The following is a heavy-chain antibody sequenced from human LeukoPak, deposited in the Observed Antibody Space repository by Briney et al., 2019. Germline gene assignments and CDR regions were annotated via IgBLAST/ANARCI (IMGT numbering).Heavy chain of an antibody. CDR2: IYTSGST. CDR1: GGSFSGYY. J-gene: IGHJ4*02. CDR3: ARGAVSYYGSGSLSYYFDY. Sequence: PSETLSLTCAVYGGSFSGYYWSWIRQPAGKGLEWIGRIYTSGSTNYNPSLKSRVTISVDKSKNQFSLKLSSVTAADTAVYYCARGAVSYYGSGSLSYYFDYWGQGTLVTVSS. V-gene: IGHV4-59*10. D-gene: IGHD3-10*01.